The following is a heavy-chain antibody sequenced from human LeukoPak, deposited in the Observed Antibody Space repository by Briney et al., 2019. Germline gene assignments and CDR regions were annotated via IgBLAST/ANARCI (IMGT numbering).Heavy chain of an antibody. Sequence: ASVKVSCKASGYRFKTYGISWVRQAPGQGLEWMGWINAYSGNTDYTDNLQGRVTMTRDTSISTAYMELSRLRSDDTAVYYCARGGKQWLDGGYYFDYWGQGTLVTVSS. D-gene: IGHD6-19*01. CDR2: INAYSGNT. CDR3: ARGGKQWLDGGYYFDY. CDR1: GYRFKTYG. J-gene: IGHJ4*02. V-gene: IGHV1-18*01.